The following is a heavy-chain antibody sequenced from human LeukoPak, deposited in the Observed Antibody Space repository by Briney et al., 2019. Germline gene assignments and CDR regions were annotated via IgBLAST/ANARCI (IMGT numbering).Heavy chain of an antibody. CDR2: IYNGVNT. V-gene: IGHV4-61*01. CDR1: GASVSSASY. Sequence: SETLSLTCTVSGASVSSASYWTWIRQPPGKGVEWIAHIYNGVNTNYNPSLKSRVTISVDTSKNQFSLKMSSVTAADTAVYYCARRGVRGAVRGRTFDDYWGQGILVTVSS. CDR3: ARRGVRGAVRGRTFDDY. D-gene: IGHD3-10*02. J-gene: IGHJ4*02.